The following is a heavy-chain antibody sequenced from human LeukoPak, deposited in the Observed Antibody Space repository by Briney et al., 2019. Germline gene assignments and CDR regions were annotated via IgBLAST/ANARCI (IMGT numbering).Heavy chain of an antibody. D-gene: IGHD6-19*01. V-gene: IGHV1-18*01. CDR3: ARNGARIAVAGTSPSYYYYYYMDV. CDR2: ISAYNGNT. Sequence: AASVKVSCKASGYTFTSYGISWVRQAPGQGLEWMGWISAYNGNTNYAQKLQGRVTMTTDTSTSTAYMELRSLRSDDTAVYYCARNGARIAVAGTSPSYYYYYYMDVWGKGTTVTVSS. CDR1: GYTFTSYG. J-gene: IGHJ6*03.